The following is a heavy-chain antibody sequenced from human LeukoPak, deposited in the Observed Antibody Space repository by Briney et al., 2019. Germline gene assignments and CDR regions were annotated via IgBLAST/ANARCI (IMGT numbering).Heavy chain of an antibody. CDR3: ARLWWELPNYYYYYMDV. CDR1: GYTFTSYD. CDR2: MNPNSGNT. V-gene: IGHV1-8*03. Sequence: ASVKVSCKASGYTFTSYDINWVRQATGQGLEWMGWMNPNSGNTGYAQKFQGRVTITRNTSISTAYMELSGLRSEDTAVYYCARLWWELPNYYYYYMDVWGKGTTVTVSS. J-gene: IGHJ6*03. D-gene: IGHD1-26*01.